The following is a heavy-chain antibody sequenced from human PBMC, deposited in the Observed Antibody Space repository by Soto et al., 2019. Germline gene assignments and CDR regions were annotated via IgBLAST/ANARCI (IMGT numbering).Heavy chain of an antibody. CDR3: ARDRSPGELGY. D-gene: IGHD7-27*01. CDR2: ISDYNGNT. V-gene: IGHV1-18*01. Sequence: QVQLVQSGAEVKKPGASVKVSCKASGYTFTSYGISWVRQAPGQGLEWMGWISDYNGNTNYAQKLQGRVTMTTDTSTSITYMEMRGLRSDDAAVYDCARDRSPGELGYWGQGPLVPVSS. CDR1: GYTFTSYG. J-gene: IGHJ4*02.